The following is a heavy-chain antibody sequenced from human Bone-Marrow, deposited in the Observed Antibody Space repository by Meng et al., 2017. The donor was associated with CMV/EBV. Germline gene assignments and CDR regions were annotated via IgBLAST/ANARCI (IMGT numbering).Heavy chain of an antibody. J-gene: IGHJ6*01. CDR3: AKDTVADYYYYYGMDV. V-gene: IGHV3-33*06. CDR2: IWYDGSNK. Sequence: GESLKISCAASGFTFSSYGMHWVRQAPGKGLEWVAVIWYDGSNKYYADSVKGRFTISRDNSKNTLYLQMNSLRAEDTAVYYCAKDTVADYYYYYGMDVWGQGTTVTGSS. D-gene: IGHD6-19*01. CDR1: GFTFSSYG.